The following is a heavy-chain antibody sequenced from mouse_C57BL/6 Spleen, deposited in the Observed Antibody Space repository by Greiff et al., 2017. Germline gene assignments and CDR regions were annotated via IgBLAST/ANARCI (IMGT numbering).Heavy chain of an antibody. V-gene: IGHV1-26*01. CDR3: ARGAFGYYAMDY. CDR1: GYTFTDYY. J-gene: IGHJ4*01. D-gene: IGHD3-1*01. Sequence: DVQLQESGPELVKPGASVKISCKASGYTFTDYYMNWVKQSHGKSLEWIGDINPNNGGTSYNQKFKGKATLTVDKSSSTAYMELRSLTSEDSAVYYCARGAFGYYAMDYWGQGTSVTVSS. CDR2: INPNNGGT.